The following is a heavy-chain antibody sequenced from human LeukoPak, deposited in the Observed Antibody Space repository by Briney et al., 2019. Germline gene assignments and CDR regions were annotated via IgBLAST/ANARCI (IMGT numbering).Heavy chain of an antibody. CDR2: TYYRSKWYN. D-gene: IGHD6-13*01. CDR3: ARRIAAADRGFDY. J-gene: IGHJ4*02. Sequence: SQTLSLTCAISGDSVSSNSATWNWIRQSPSRGLEWLGRTYYRSKWYNDYAVSVKSRITINPDESKNQFSLQLNSVTPEDTALYYCARRIAAADRGFDYWGQGTLVTVSS. CDR1: GDSVSSNSAT. V-gene: IGHV6-1*01.